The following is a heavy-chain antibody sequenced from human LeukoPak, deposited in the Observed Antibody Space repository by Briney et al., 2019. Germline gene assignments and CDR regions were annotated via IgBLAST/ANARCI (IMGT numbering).Heavy chain of an antibody. V-gene: IGHV4-4*07. J-gene: IGHJ5*02. D-gene: IGHD2-2*03. CDR3: ARGVGYCSSTSCYDGWFDP. CDR1: GGSISSYY. CDR2: IYTSGST. Sequence: PAETLSLTCTVSGGSISSYYLSWIRQPAGKGLEWIGRIYTSGSTNYNPSLKSRVTISVDKSKNQFSLKLSSVTAADTAVYYCARGVGYCSSTSCYDGWFDPWGQGALVTVSS.